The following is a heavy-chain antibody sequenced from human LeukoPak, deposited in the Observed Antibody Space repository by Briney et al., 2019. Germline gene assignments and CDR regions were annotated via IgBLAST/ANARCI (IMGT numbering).Heavy chain of an antibody. CDR1: GFTFDDYA. D-gene: IGHD1-26*01. Sequence: GGSLRLSCAASGFTFDDYAMHWVRQTPGKGLEWVSGVSWTSANIAYADSVKGRFSISRDNSKNTLYLQMNSLRAEDTAVYYCAKGELYAEYFQHWGQGTLVTVSS. CDR2: VSWTSANI. CDR3: AKGELYAEYFQH. V-gene: IGHV3-9*01. J-gene: IGHJ1*01.